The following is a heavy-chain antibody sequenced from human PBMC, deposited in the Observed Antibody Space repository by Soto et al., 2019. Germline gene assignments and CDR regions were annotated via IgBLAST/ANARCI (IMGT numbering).Heavy chain of an antibody. Sequence: GASVEVSCKASGGTFSSYAISWVRRAPGQGLEWMGGIIPIFGTANYAQKFQGRVTITADESTSTAYMELSSLRSEDTAVYYCARAQTPYPPRITMVRGVNIIPLYYYGMDGWGQGTTVTVSS. J-gene: IGHJ6*02. CDR3: ARAQTPYPPRITMVRGVNIIPLYYYGMDG. CDR2: IIPIFGTA. V-gene: IGHV1-69*13. CDR1: GGTFSSYA. D-gene: IGHD3-10*01.